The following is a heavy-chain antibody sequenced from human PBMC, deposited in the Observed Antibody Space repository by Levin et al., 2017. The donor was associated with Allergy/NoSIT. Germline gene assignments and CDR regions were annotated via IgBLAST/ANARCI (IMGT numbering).Heavy chain of an antibody. V-gene: IGHV1-2*03. CDR1: GYTFTGYY. D-gene: IGHD2-15*01. CDR2: INPNSGGT. Sequence: LGASVKVSCKASGYTFTGYYMHWVRQAPGQGLEWMGWINPNSGGTNYAQKFQGRVTMTRDTSISTAYMELSRLRSDDTAVYYCARDREDIVVVVAAYYFDYWGQGTLVTVSS. J-gene: IGHJ4*02. CDR3: ARDREDIVVVVAAYYFDY.